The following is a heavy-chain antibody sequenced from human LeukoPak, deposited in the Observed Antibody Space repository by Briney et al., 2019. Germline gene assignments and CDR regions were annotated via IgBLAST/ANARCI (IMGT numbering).Heavy chain of an antibody. CDR3: ARWDSGSYRPEGYDAFDI. J-gene: IGHJ3*02. Sequence: ASVKVSCKASGYTFTSYYMHWVRQPPGQGLEWMRIIKPSGGSTSYAQKFQGRVTMTRDMSTSTVYMELSSLRSEDTAVYYCARWDSGSYRPEGYDAFDIWGQGTMVTVSS. CDR2: IKPSGGST. CDR1: GYTFTSYY. V-gene: IGHV1-46*01. D-gene: IGHD1-26*01.